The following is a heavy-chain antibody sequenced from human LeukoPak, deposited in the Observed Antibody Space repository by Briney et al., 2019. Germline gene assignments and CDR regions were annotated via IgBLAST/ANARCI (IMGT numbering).Heavy chain of an antibody. CDR3: ARSGDYGDYGGSTDAFDF. J-gene: IGHJ3*01. CDR1: GFTFSTYS. Sequence: GGSLRLSCAASGFTFSTYSMNWVRRAPGMGLEWVSSISSSTTYIYYAGSMKGRFTVSRDDAKNSLYLQIHSLRAEDTAVYYCARSGDYGDYGGSTDAFDFWGQGTMVTVSS. CDR2: ISSSTTYI. V-gene: IGHV3-21*01. D-gene: IGHD4-17*01.